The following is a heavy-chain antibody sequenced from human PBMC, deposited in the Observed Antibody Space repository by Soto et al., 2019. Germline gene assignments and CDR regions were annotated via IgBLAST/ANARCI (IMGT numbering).Heavy chain of an antibody. D-gene: IGHD2-2*01. CDR2: IKQDGREK. CDR1: GFTFSGYW. Sequence: GGSLRLSCAASGFTFSGYWMSWVRQAPGKGLEWVANIKQDGREKYFVESVKGRFTISRDNAKKSLYLQMNSLRVEDTAVYYCARDPEGCSSTSCYNYYYYGMDVWGQGTTVTVSS. V-gene: IGHV3-7*01. J-gene: IGHJ6*02. CDR3: ARDPEGCSSTSCYNYYYYGMDV.